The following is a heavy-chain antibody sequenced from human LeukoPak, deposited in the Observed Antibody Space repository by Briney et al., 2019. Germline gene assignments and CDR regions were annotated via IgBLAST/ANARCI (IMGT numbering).Heavy chain of an antibody. Sequence: SETLSLTCTVSGGSISSGDYYWSWIRQPPGKGLEWIGYIHYSGSTYYNPSLKSRVTISVDTSKNQFSLKLSSVTAADTAVYYCARSAHRTVTPSWGQGTLVTVSS. CDR2: IHYSGST. CDR1: GGSISSGDYY. CDR3: ARSAHRTVTPS. V-gene: IGHV4-30-4*08. D-gene: IGHD4-11*01. J-gene: IGHJ4*02.